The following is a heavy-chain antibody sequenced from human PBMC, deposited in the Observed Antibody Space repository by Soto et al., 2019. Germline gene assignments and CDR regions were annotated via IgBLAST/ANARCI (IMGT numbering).Heavy chain of an antibody. CDR2: ISSSSSYI. Sequence: EVQLVESGGGLVKPGGSLRLSCAASGFTFSSYSRNWVRQAPGKGLEWVSSISSSSSYIYYADSVKGRFTISRDNAKNSLYLQMNSLRAEDTAVYYCARLGVMITFGGVIAAFDIWGQGTMVTVSS. CDR1: GFTFSSYS. V-gene: IGHV3-21*01. J-gene: IGHJ3*02. D-gene: IGHD3-16*02. CDR3: ARLGVMITFGGVIAAFDI.